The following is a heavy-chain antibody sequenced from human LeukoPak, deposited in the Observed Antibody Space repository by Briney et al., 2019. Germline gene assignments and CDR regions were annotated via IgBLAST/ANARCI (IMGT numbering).Heavy chain of an antibody. D-gene: IGHD2-2*01. J-gene: IGHJ6*03. CDR2: IYTSGST. Sequence: SETLSLTCTVSGGSISSYYWSWIRQPAGKGLEWIGRIYTSGSTNYNPSLKSRVTMSVDTSKNQFSLKLSSVTAADTAVYYCARVRRPIVVVPADIYYDYYMDVWGKGTTVTVSS. CDR3: ARVRRPIVVVPADIYYDYYMDV. V-gene: IGHV4-4*07. CDR1: GGSISSYY.